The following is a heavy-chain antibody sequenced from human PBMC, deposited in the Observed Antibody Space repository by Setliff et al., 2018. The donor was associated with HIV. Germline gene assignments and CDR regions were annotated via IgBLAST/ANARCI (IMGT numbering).Heavy chain of an antibody. V-gene: IGHV4-61*02. CDR3: TRRGADSYYPRPLDV. D-gene: IGHD3-10*01. Sequence: LSLTCTVSGGSVSSGSYYWSWIRQPAGKGLEWIGRIYTSGSTNYNPSLKSRVTISVDTSKNQFSLRLNSVTAADTAIYYCTRRGADSYYPRPLDVWGKGTTVTVSS. J-gene: IGHJ6*04. CDR1: GGSVSSGSYY. CDR2: IYTSGST.